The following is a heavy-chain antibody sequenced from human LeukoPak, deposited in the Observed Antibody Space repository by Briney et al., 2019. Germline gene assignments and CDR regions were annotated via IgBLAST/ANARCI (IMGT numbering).Heavy chain of an antibody. CDR3: AKDRCSNGIGCLYYYMDV. CDR2: ISYDGSNK. V-gene: IGHV3-30*04. CDR1: GFTFSSYA. J-gene: IGHJ6*03. D-gene: IGHD2-8*01. Sequence: GSLRLSCAASGFTFSSYAMHWVRQAPGKGLEWVAVISYDGSNKYYADSVKGRFTISRDNSKNTLYLQMNSLRAEDTAVYYCAKDRCSNGIGCLYYYMDVWGKGTMVTISS.